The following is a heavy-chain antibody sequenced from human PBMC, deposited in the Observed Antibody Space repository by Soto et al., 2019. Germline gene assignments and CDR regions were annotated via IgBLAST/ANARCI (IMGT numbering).Heavy chain of an antibody. J-gene: IGHJ6*02. V-gene: IGHV1-18*04. CDR2: ISAYNGNT. Sequence: ASVKVSCKASGYTFTSYGISWVRQAPGQGLEWMGWISAYNGNTNYAQKLQGRVTMTTDTSASTAYMELRSLRSDDTAVYYYAIYSNYYYHYVMDFCGQRSTVTVSS. CDR1: GYTFTSYG. D-gene: IGHD2-15*01. CDR3: AIYSNYYYHYVMDF.